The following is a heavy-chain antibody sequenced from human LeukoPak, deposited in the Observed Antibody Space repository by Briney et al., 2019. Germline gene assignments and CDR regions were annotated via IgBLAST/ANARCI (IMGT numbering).Heavy chain of an antibody. CDR1: GFTFSSYW. Sequence: GGSLRLSCAASGFTFSSYWMSWVRQAPGKGLEWVANIKQDGSEKYYVDSVKGRFTISRDNGKNSLYLQMNSLRVEDTAVYYCARNGTGIAAADTNWFDPWGQGTLVTVSS. D-gene: IGHD6-13*01. J-gene: IGHJ5*02. CDR3: ARNGTGIAAADTNWFDP. CDR2: IKQDGSEK. V-gene: IGHV3-7*01.